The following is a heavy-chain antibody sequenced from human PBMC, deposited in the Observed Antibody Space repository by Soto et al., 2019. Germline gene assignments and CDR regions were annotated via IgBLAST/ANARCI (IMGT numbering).Heavy chain of an antibody. J-gene: IGHJ3*02. CDR2: ISATGTT. CDR1: GDSMSTYY. CDR3: ARAGWYGDSRRDAFDI. Sequence: QVHLQQSGPGLVEPSETLSLTCTVSGDSMSTYYWNWIRQSAEKGLEWIGRISATGTTTYIPSLKSRITLSVDTSKNQFSLKLSSVTAADTAVYYCARAGWYGDSRRDAFDIWGQGTMVTVSS. V-gene: IGHV4-4*07. D-gene: IGHD4-17*01.